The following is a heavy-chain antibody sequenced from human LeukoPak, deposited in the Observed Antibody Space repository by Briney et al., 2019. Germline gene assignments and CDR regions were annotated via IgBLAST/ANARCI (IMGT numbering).Heavy chain of an antibody. J-gene: IGHJ6*02. Sequence: GGSLRLSCAASGFTFSSYTMNWVRQAPGKGLEWVSSISSSSSYVYYADSLKGRFTISRDNAKNSLYLQMNSLRAEDTAVYYCARDPGLPLTYYYYGMDVWGQGTTVTVSS. D-gene: IGHD5-12*01. V-gene: IGHV3-21*01. CDR1: GFTFSSYT. CDR3: ARDPGLPLTYYYYGMDV. CDR2: ISSSSSYV.